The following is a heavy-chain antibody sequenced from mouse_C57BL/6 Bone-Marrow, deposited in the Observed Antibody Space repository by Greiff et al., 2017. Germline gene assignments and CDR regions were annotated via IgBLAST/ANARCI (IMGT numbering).Heavy chain of an antibody. D-gene: IGHD1-1*01. Sequence: EVTVVESGGGLVKPGGSLKLSCAASGFTFRSYAMSWVRQTPEKRLEWVATISDGGSYTYYPDNVKGRFTISRDNAKNNLYLQMSHLKSEDTAMYYCARGDYCGSTYYAMDYWGQGTSVTVSS. V-gene: IGHV5-4*03. J-gene: IGHJ4*01. CDR2: ISDGGSYT. CDR1: GFTFRSYA. CDR3: ARGDYCGSTYYAMDY.